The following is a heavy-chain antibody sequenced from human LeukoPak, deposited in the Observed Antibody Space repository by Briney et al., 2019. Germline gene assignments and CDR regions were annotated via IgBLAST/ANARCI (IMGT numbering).Heavy chain of an antibody. CDR2: IYYSGST. J-gene: IGHJ4*02. CDR1: GGSISSSSYY. V-gene: IGHV4-39*07. CDR3: ARAGGWYDY. Sequence: SETLSLTCTVSGGSISSSSYYWGWIRQPPGKGLEWIGSIYYSGSTYYNPSLKSRVTISVDTSKNQFSLKLSSVTAADTAVYYCARAGGWYDYWGQGTLVTVSS. D-gene: IGHD6-19*01.